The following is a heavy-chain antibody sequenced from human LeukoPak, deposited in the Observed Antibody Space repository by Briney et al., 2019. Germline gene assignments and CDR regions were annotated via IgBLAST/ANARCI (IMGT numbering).Heavy chain of an antibody. CDR3: AKDGSSWTGFDY. J-gene: IGHJ4*02. CDR1: GFTFSSYG. Sequence: GRSLRLPCAASGFTFSSYGMHWVRQAPGKGLEWVAVISYDGSNKYYADSVKGRFTISRDNSKNTLYLQMNSLRAEDTAVYYCAKDGSSWTGFDYWGQGTLVTVSS. D-gene: IGHD6-13*01. CDR2: ISYDGSNK. V-gene: IGHV3-30*18.